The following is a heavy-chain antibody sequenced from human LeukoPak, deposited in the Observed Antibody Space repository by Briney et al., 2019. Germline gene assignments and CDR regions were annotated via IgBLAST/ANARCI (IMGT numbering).Heavy chain of an antibody. CDR2: IIPIFGTA. CDR3: ASLGGWSTSLGDAFDI. Sequence: SVKVSCKASGGTFSSYAISWVRQAPGQGLEWMGGIIPIFGTAYYAQKFQGRVTITTDESTSTAYMELSSLRSEDTAVYYCASLGGWSTSLGDAFDIWGQGTMVTVSS. V-gene: IGHV1-69*05. D-gene: IGHD2-2*01. CDR1: GGTFSSYA. J-gene: IGHJ3*02.